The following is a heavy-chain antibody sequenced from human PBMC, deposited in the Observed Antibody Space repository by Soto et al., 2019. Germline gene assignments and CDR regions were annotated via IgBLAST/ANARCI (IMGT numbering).Heavy chain of an antibody. CDR1: GGSISSYY. Sequence: SETLSLTCTVSGGSISSYYWSWIRQPPGKGLEWIGYIYYSGSTNYNPSLKSRVTISVDTSKNQFSLKLSSVTAADTAVYYCARDQSGSYYRWFDPWGQGPLVTVSS. CDR2: IYYSGST. D-gene: IGHD1-26*01. V-gene: IGHV4-59*01. J-gene: IGHJ5*02. CDR3: ARDQSGSYYRWFDP.